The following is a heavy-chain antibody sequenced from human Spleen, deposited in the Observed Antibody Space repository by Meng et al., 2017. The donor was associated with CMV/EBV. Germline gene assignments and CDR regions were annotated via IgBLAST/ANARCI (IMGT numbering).Heavy chain of an antibody. V-gene: IGHV3-48*03. CDR3: ASLEWLSQ. CDR2: ISSSGSTI. J-gene: IGHJ4*02. Sequence: GESLKISCVASEFTSSSYNMNWVRQAPGKGLEWVSYISSSGSTIYYADSVKGRFTISRDNAKNSLYLQMNSLRAEDTAVYYCASLEWLSQWGQGTLVTVSS. D-gene: IGHD3-3*01. CDR1: EFTSSSYN.